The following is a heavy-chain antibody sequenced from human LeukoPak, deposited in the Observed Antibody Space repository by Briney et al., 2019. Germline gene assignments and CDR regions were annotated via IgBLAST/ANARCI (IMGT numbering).Heavy chain of an antibody. CDR3: ARDRDNIVAYGGLDY. J-gene: IGHJ4*02. D-gene: IGHD5-12*01. V-gene: IGHV3-7*01. Sequence: PGGSLRLSCAASGFTFSSYWMSWVRQAPGKGLEWVANIKQDGSEKYYVDSVKGRFTISRDNAKNSLYLQMNNLRAEDTAVYYCARDRDNIVAYGGLDYWGQGTLVTVSS. CDR1: GFTFSSYW. CDR2: IKQDGSEK.